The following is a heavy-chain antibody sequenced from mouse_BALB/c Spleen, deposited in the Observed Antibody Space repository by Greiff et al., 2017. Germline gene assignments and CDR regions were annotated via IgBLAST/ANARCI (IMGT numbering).Heavy chain of an antibody. J-gene: IGHJ4*01. CDR2: ISYSGST. CDR3: ARRGNYVGAMDY. V-gene: IGHV3-2*02. CDR1: GYSITSDYA. Sequence: VQLKESGPGLVKPSQSLSLTCTVTGYSITSDYAWNWIRQFPGNKLEWMGYISYSGSTSYNPSLKSRISITRDTSKNQFFLQLNSVTTEDTATYYCARRGNYVGAMDYWGQGTSVTVSS. D-gene: IGHD2-1*01.